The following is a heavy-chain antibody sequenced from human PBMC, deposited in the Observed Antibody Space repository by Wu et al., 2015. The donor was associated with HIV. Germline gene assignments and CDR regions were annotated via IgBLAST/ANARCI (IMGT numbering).Heavy chain of an antibody. CDR1: GGSIGGGGYH. J-gene: IGHJ4*02. D-gene: IGHD4-17*01. Sequence: QVQLQESGPGLVKPSQTLSLTCSVPGGSIGGGGYHWNWIRQPPGKGLEWIGYIYYSGITYFNPSLSSRVSMTVDTSNNQFSLNLTSMTGADTAVYFCARAATVTTGFDFWGQGKLVAVSS. V-gene: IGHV4-30-4*08. CDR2: IYYSGIT. CDR3: ARAATVTTGFDF.